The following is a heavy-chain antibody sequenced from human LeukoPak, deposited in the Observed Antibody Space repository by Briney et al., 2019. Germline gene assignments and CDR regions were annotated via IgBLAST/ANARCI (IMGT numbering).Heavy chain of an antibody. Sequence: SETLSLTCTVSGGSISSSGFYWDWIRQPPGKGLEWVGSINYSGSTYYNPSLKRRVTISVDTSKNQFSLKLSSVTAADTAVYYCASEPCSGCSPDYWGQGTLVTVSS. J-gene: IGHJ4*02. V-gene: IGHV4-39*01. CDR2: INYSGST. CDR3: ASEPCSGCSPDY. D-gene: IGHD6-19*01. CDR1: GGSISSSGFY.